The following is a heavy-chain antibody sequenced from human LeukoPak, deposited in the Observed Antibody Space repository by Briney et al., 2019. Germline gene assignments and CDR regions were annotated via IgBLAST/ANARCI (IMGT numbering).Heavy chain of an antibody. V-gene: IGHV3-30*02. CDR3: AKDGGRVGGYGG. CDR1: GFTFSSYG. J-gene: IGHJ4*02. D-gene: IGHD5-12*01. CDR2: IRYDGSNK. Sequence: GGSLRLSCAASGFTFSSYGMHWVRQAPGKGLEWVAFIRYDGSNKYYADSVKGRFTISGDNSKNTLYLQMNSLRAEDTAVYYCAKDGGRVGGYGGWGQGTLVTVSS.